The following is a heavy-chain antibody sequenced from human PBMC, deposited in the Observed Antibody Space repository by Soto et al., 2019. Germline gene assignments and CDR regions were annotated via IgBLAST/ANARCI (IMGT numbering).Heavy chain of an antibody. D-gene: IGHD6-19*01. V-gene: IGHV4-4*02. Sequence: SETLPLTCAVSGGYISSSNWWSWIRQPPGKGLEWIGEIYHSGSTNYNPSLKSRVTISVDKSKNQFSLKLSSVTAADTAVYYCARVSVAGTLFDYWGQGTLVTVSS. CDR2: IYHSGST. CDR1: GGYISSSNW. CDR3: ARVSVAGTLFDY. J-gene: IGHJ4*02.